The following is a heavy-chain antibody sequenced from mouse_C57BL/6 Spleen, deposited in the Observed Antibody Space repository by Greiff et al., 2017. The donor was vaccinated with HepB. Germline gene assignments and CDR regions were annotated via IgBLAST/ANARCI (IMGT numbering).Heavy chain of an antibody. CDR2: ISSGSSTI. CDR3: ARPGPPLAY. CDR1: GFTFSDYG. J-gene: IGHJ3*01. Sequence: DVMLVESGGGLVKPGGSLKLSCAASGFTFSDYGMHWVRKAPEKGLEWVAYISSGSSTIYYADTVKGRFTIYRDNAKNTLFLQMTRLRSEDTAMYYCARPGPPLAYWSQWTLVTVSA. V-gene: IGHV5-17*01.